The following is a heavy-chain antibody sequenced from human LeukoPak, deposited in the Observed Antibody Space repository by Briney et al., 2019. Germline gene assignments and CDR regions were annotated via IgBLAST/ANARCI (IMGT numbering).Heavy chain of an antibody. J-gene: IGHJ4*02. CDR1: GYTSTSYG. V-gene: IGHV1-18*01. D-gene: IGHD5-18*01. CDR3: ARGSSYGFSMGY. CDR2: ISAYSGDT. Sequence: ASVKVSCKASGYTSTSYGINWVRQAPGQGLEWMGWISAYSGDTNYAQKLQDRVTMTTDTSTTTAYMELKNLRSDDTAVYYCARGSSYGFSMGYWGQGTLVTVSS.